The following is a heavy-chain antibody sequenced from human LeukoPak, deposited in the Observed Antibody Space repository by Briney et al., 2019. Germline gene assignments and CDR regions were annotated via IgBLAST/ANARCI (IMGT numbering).Heavy chain of an antibody. J-gene: IGHJ4*02. Sequence: GGSLRLSCAASGFTVSSNYMSWVRQAPGKGLEWVSVIYSGGSTYYADSVKGRFTISRDNSKNTLYLQMNSLRAEDTAVYYCARDVHGYPRGDYWGQGTLVTVSS. CDR2: IYSGGST. CDR3: ARDVHGYPRGDY. D-gene: IGHD5-24*01. V-gene: IGHV3-66*01. CDR1: GFTVSSNY.